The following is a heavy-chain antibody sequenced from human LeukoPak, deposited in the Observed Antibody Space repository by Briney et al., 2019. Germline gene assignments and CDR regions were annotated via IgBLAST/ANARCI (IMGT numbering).Heavy chain of an antibody. CDR3: AREQDGYDY. Sequence: SETLSLTCTVSGGSISSYYWSGIRQPPGKGLEWIGYIYYSGSTNYNPSLKSRVTISVDTSKNQFSLKLSSVTAADTAVYYCAREQDGYDYWGQGTLVTVSS. D-gene: IGHD5-24*01. CDR2: IYYSGST. J-gene: IGHJ4*02. CDR1: GGSISSYY. V-gene: IGHV4-59*01.